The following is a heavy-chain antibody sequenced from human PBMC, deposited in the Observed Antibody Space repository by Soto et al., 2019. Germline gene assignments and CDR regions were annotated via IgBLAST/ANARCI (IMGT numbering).Heavy chain of an antibody. CDR2: ISYDGSNK. CDR1: GFTFSSYG. V-gene: IGHV3-30*18. Sequence: GGSLRLSCAASGFTFSSYGMHWVRQAPGKGLEWVAVISYDGSNKYYADSVKGRFTISRDNSKNTLYLQMNSLRAEDTAVYYCAKSGHDILTPVDSWGQGTLVTVSS. CDR3: AKSGHDILTPVDS. D-gene: IGHD3-9*01. J-gene: IGHJ4*02.